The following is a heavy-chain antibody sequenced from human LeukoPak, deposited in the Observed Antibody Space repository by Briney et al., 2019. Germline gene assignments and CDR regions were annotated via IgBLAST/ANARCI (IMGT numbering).Heavy chain of an antibody. CDR3: TRDSYYGSGSYQGALDP. V-gene: IGHV4-59*01. D-gene: IGHD3-10*01. J-gene: IGHJ5*02. Sequence: SETLSLTCTASGGSISSCYWSWIRQPPGKGLEWIGYIYYSGSTNYNPSLKSRVTISVDTSKNQFSLKLSSVTAADTAVYYCTRDSYYGSGSYQGALDPWGQGTLVTVSS. CDR1: GGSISSCY. CDR2: IYYSGST.